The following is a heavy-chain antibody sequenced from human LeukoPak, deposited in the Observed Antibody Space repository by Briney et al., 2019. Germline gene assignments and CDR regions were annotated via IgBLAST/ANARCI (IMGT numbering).Heavy chain of an antibody. CDR2: IYYSGRT. V-gene: IGHV4-39*01. J-gene: IGHJ4*02. CDR3: ARLGDDYSNYVIGY. CDR1: GGSISSDNYY. Sequence: SETLSLTCTVSGGSISSDNYYWGWSRQPPGKGLEWSGNIYYSGRTYYNPSLKSRVSISVETSKNQFSLRLSSVTAADTAVYYCARLGDDYSNYVIGYWGQGTLVTVSS. D-gene: IGHD4-11*01.